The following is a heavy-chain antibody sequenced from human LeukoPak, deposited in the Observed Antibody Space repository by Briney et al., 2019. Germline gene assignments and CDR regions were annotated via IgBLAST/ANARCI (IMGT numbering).Heavy chain of an antibody. Sequence: SVTVSCTASGGTFSSYAISWVRQAPGQGLEWMGGIIPIFGTANYAQKFQGRVTITADESTSTAYMELSSLRSEDTAVYYCARDPLVDTAMATDYYYYYGMDVWGQGTTVTVSS. CDR2: IIPIFGTA. CDR1: GGTFSSYA. J-gene: IGHJ6*02. D-gene: IGHD5-18*01. V-gene: IGHV1-69*13. CDR3: ARDPLVDTAMATDYYYYYGMDV.